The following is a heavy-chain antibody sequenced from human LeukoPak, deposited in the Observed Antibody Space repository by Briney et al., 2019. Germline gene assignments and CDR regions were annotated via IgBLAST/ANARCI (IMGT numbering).Heavy chain of an antibody. Sequence: GESLKISCKGSGYNFATNWIGWVRQMPGKGLEWMGIIYPGDPDTRYSPSFQGQVTISADKSISTAYLQWSSLKASDSAMYYCARPQVVVVTAVAFDVWGQGTMVTVSS. CDR1: GYNFATNW. V-gene: IGHV5-51*01. J-gene: IGHJ3*01. CDR2: IYPGDPDT. CDR3: ARPQVVVVTAVAFDV. D-gene: IGHD2-21*02.